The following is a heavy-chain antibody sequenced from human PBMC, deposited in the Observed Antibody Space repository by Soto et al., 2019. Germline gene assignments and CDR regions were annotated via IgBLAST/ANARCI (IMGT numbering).Heavy chain of an antibody. D-gene: IGHD6-13*01. V-gene: IGHV3-48*01. CDR1: GFTFSSYS. CDR3: ARGPHRGAAAGTAGVSYYVDV. J-gene: IGHJ6*03. CDR2: ISSSSSTI. Sequence: EVQLVESGGGLVQPGGSLRLSCAASGFTFSSYSMNWVRQAPGKGLEWVSYISSSSSTIYYADSVKGRFTISRDNAKNSLYLQMNSLRAEDTAVYYCARGPHRGAAAGTAGVSYYVDVWGKGTTVTVSS.